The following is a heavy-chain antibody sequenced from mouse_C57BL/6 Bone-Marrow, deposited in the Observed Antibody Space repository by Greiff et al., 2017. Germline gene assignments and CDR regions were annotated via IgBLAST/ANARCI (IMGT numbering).Heavy chain of an antibody. D-gene: IGHD2-1*01. V-gene: IGHV1-26*01. CDR1: GYTFTDYY. J-gene: IGHJ2*01. CDR2: INPNNGGT. Sequence: EVKLQQSGPELVKPGASVKISCKASGYTFTDYYMNWVKQSHGKSLEWIGDINPNNGGTSYNQKFKGKATLTVDKSSSTAYMELRSLTSEDSAVYYCAREDGNYGGFDYWGQGTTLTVSS. CDR3: AREDGNYGGFDY.